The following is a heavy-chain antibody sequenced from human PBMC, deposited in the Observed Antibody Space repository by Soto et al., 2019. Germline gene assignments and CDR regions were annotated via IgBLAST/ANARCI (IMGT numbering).Heavy chain of an antibody. CDR1: GFTFSSHS. CDR2: ISATGTYI. CDR3: ARGKSGEQWLVFDY. Sequence: EVQLVESGGGLVKPGGSLRLSCAASGFTFSSHSMNWVRQAPGRGLEWVSSISATGTYIYYADSLQGRFTISRDSAKNSLYLQLNRLRADDTAVYYCARGKSGEQWLVFDYWGQGTLVTVSS. J-gene: IGHJ4*02. D-gene: IGHD6-19*01. V-gene: IGHV3-21*01.